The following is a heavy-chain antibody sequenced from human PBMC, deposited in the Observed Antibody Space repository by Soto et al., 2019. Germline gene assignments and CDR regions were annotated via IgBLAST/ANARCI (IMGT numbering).Heavy chain of an antibody. Sequence: SETLSLTCAVYDGSFSGYYWSWIRQPPGKGLEWIGEINHSGSTNYNPSLKSRVTISVDTSKNQFFLKLSSVTAADTAVYDCARASTIVVVITTWQVMGYFDYWGQGTLVTGLL. V-gene: IGHV4-34*01. CDR1: DGSFSGYY. J-gene: IGHJ4*02. D-gene: IGHD3-22*01. CDR3: ARASTIVVVITTWQVMGYFDY. CDR2: INHSGST.